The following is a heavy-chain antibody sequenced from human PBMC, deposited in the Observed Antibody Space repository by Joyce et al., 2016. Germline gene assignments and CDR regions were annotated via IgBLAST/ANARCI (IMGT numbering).Heavy chain of an antibody. CDR3: ARGDLRTSSPLFWYFAL. J-gene: IGHJ2*01. V-gene: IGHV1-2*03. CDR2: INLNSGGT. D-gene: IGHD2-2*01. CDR1: GYTFTDYY. Sequence: QVQLVQSGAEVKKLGASVKVSCKASGYTFTDYYIHWVPQDPGQGLEWRRGINLNSGGTEYPQKFQGRVTMTRDTSSRTADMELTGLRSDDTAVYYCARGDLRTSSPLFWYFALWGRGTLVTVSS.